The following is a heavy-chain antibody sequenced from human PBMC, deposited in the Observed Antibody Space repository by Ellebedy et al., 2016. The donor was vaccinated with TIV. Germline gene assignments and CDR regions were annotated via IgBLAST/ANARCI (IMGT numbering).Heavy chain of an antibody. CDR1: GGSISSGSYY. CDR3: AREDSVYAAAGIEAFDI. D-gene: IGHD6-13*01. V-gene: IGHV4-61*02. CDR2: IYTSGST. Sequence: SETLSLXXTVSGGSISSGSYYWSWIRQPAGKGLEWIGRIYTSGSTNYNPSLKSRVTMSVDTSKNQFSLKLSSVTAADTAVYYCAREDSVYAAAGIEAFDIWGQGTMVTVSS. J-gene: IGHJ3*02.